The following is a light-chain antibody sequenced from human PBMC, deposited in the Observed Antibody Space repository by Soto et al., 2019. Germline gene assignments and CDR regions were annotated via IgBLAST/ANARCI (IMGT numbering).Light chain of an antibody. CDR3: SSYTSSSPYL. CDR1: SSDVGGYNY. Sequence: QSALTQPASVSGSPGQSITISCTGTSSDVGGYNYVSWYQQHPGKAPKLMIYDVSNRPSGVSNRFSGSKSGNTASLTISGLQAEDEADYYCSSYTSSSPYLFGTGTKVTVL. CDR2: DVS. J-gene: IGLJ1*01. V-gene: IGLV2-14*01.